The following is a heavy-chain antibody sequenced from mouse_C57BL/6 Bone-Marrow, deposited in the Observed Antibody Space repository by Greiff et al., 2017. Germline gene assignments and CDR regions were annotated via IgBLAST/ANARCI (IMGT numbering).Heavy chain of an antibody. D-gene: IGHD2-4*01. Sequence: VQLQQSGAELMKPGASVKLSCTATGYTFTGYWIEWVKQRPGHGLEWIGEILPGSGSTNYHEKFKGKATFTADTSSNTAYMQLSSLTTEDSATYYCAREGPIYYDYDWYCDVWGTGTTVTVSS. CDR3: AREGPIYYDYDWYCDV. J-gene: IGHJ1*03. CDR2: ILPGSGST. V-gene: IGHV1-9*01. CDR1: GYTFTGYW.